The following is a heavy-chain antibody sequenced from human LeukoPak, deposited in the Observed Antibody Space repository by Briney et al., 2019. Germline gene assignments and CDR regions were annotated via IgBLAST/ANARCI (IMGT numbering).Heavy chain of an antibody. CDR2: INPNSGGT. CDR1: GYTFTGYY. V-gene: IGHV1-2*06. J-gene: IGHJ4*02. CDR3: AGEWYDILTGYLPFGY. Sequence: ASVKVSCKAFGYTFTGYYMHWVRQAPGQGLEWMGRINPNSGGTNYAQKFQGRVTMTRDTSINTAYMELSRLRSDDTAVYYCAGEWYDILTGYLPFGYWGQGTLVTVSS. D-gene: IGHD3-9*01.